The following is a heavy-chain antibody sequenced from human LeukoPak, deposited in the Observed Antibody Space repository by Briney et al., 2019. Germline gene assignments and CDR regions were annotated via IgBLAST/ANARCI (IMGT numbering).Heavy chain of an antibody. J-gene: IGHJ4*02. D-gene: IGHD6-6*01. CDR3: ASSSFRGSSIDY. CDR1: GFTVSSNY. CDR2: IYSGGST. Sequence: GGSLRLSCAASGFTVSSNYMSWVRQAPGKGLEWVSVIYSGGSTYYADSVKGRFTISRDNSKSTLYLQMNSLRAEDTAVYYCASSSFRGSSIDYWGQGTLVTVSS. V-gene: IGHV3-53*01.